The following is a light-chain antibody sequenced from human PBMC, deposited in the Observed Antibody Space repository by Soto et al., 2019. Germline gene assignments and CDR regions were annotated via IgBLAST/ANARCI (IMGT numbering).Light chain of an antibody. CDR1: EPIRNTL. Sequence: EIVLTQSPDTLSLSPGERATLSCRASEPIRNTLLAWYRQKPGQAPRLLIYVASSRAIGIPDRFSGSGSGTEYTLTITRLEPEDFALYYCHQYGDSPLTFGGGTRVDIK. J-gene: IGKJ4*01. CDR2: VAS. CDR3: HQYGDSPLT. V-gene: IGKV3-20*01.